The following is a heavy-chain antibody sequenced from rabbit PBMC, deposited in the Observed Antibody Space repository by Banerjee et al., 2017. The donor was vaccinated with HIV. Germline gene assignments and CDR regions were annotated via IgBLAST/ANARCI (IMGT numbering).Heavy chain of an antibody. CDR1: GFSFSNKDV. J-gene: IGHJ3*01. V-gene: IGHV1S45*01. CDR2: INTSSGNT. CDR3: ARGGDWGTRLDL. D-gene: IGHD3-1*01. Sequence: QEQLEESGGDLVKPEGSLTLTCTASGFSFSNKDVMCWVRQAPGKGLEWIACINTSSGNTVYANWAKGRFTISKTSSTTVSLQMTSLTAADTATYFCARGGDWGTRLDLWGPGTLVTVS.